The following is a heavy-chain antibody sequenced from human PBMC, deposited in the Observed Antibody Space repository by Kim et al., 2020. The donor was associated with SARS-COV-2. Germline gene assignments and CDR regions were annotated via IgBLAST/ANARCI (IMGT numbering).Heavy chain of an antibody. J-gene: IGHJ5*02. CDR2: INGDGSDI. V-gene: IGHV3-74*01. Sequence: GGSLRLSCPASGFTFSTYWMHWVRQAPGKGLMWVSRINGDGSDIAYADSVKGRFTISRDNAKNTLYLQMNSLRAEDTALYYCARKDCSGGSCAFDPWGQGTLVTVSS. CDR1: GFTFSTYW. CDR3: ARKDCSGGSCAFDP. D-gene: IGHD2-15*01.